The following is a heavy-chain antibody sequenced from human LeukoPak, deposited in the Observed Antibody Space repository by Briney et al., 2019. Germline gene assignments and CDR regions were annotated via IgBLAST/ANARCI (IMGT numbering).Heavy chain of an antibody. CDR3: ARASLSYYYDSSGYSPFDY. CDR2: INPSGGST. J-gene: IGHJ4*02. D-gene: IGHD3-22*01. Sequence: ASVKVSCKASGYTFTSYYMHWVRQAPGQGLEWMGIINPSGGSTSYAQKFQGRVTITADKSTSTAYMELSSLRSEDTAVYYCARASLSYYYDSSGYSPFDYWGQGTLVTVSS. CDR1: GYTFTSYY. V-gene: IGHV1-46*01.